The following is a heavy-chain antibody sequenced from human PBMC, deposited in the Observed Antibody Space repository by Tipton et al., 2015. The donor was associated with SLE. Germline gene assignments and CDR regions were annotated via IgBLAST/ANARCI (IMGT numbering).Heavy chain of an antibody. D-gene: IGHD3-10*01. J-gene: IGHJ3*02. CDR2: IKQDGSEK. V-gene: IGHV3-7*01. CDR1: GFTFSSYW. Sequence: SLRLSCAASGFTFSSYWMSWVRQSPGKGLEWVANIKQDGSEKYYVDSVKGRFTISRDNAKNSLYLQMNSLRAEDTAVYYCARARITMVRARGAFDIWGQVKMITVSS. CDR3: ARARITMVRARGAFDI.